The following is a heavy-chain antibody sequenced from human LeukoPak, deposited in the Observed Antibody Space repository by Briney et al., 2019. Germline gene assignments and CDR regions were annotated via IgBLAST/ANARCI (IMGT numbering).Heavy chain of an antibody. V-gene: IGHV3-23*01. CDR2: ISGSGSST. CDR1: GFTFSSYA. D-gene: IGHD3-10*01. Sequence: AGGSLRLSCAASGFTFSSYAMSWVRQTPGKGLEWVSAISGSGSSTYYADSVKGRFTISRDNSKNTLYLQMNSLRAEDTAVYYCAKDSHSSGSFGRFDYWGQGTLVTVSS. CDR3: AKDSHSSGSFGRFDY. J-gene: IGHJ4*02.